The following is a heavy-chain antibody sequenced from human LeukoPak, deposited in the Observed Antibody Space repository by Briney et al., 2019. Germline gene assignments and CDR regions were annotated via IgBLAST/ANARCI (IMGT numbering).Heavy chain of an antibody. D-gene: IGHD3-10*01. V-gene: IGHV4-34*01. CDR3: ARSRGYYGSGSHPYYYYYMDV. CDR2: INHSGST. J-gene: IGHJ6*03. Sequence: KPSETLSLTCAVYGGSFSGYYWSWIRQPPGKGLEWIGEINHSGSTNYNPSLKSRVTISVDTSKNQFSLKLSSVTAADTAVYYCARSRGYYGSGSHPYYYYYMDVWGKGTTVTVSS. CDR1: GGSFSGYY.